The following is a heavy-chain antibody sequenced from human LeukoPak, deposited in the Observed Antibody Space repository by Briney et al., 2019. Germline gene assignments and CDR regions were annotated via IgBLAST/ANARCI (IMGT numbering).Heavy chain of an antibody. V-gene: IGHV4-61*02. D-gene: IGHD3-3*01. J-gene: IGHJ4*02. CDR2: NYTSGST. Sequence: PSQTLSLTCTVSGGSISSGSYYWSWIRQPAGKGLEWIGPNYTSGSTNYNPSLKSRVTISVDTSKNQFSLKLSSVTAADTAVYYCARVPSGYYVDYWGQGTLVTVSS. CDR1: GGSISSGSYY. CDR3: ARVPSGYYVDY.